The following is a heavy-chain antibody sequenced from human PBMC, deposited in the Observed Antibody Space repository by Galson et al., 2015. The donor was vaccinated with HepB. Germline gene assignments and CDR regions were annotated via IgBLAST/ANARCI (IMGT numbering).Heavy chain of an antibody. Sequence: SLRLSCAASGFTFSSYGMHWVRQAPGKGLEWVAFIRYDGSNKYYADSVKGRFTISRDNSKNTLYLQMNSLRAEDTAVYYCAKDPGSSGWYYFDYWGQGTLVTVSS. D-gene: IGHD6-19*01. V-gene: IGHV3-30*02. CDR3: AKDPGSSGWYYFDY. CDR1: GFTFSSYG. J-gene: IGHJ4*02. CDR2: IRYDGSNK.